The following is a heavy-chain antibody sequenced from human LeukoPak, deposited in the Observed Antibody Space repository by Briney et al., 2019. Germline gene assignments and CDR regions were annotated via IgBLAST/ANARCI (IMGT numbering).Heavy chain of an antibody. CDR1: GYTFTSYY. V-gene: IGHV1-46*01. CDR3: ARAPHIVVVTAIHSPLDY. CDR2: INPTGGST. J-gene: IGHJ4*02. Sequence: ASVKVSCKASGYTFTSYYMHWVRQAPGQGLEWMGLINPTGGSTGYAQKFQGRVTMTRDMSTSTVYMELSSLRSEDTAVYYCARAPHIVVVTAIHSPLDYWGQGTLVTVSS. D-gene: IGHD2-21*02.